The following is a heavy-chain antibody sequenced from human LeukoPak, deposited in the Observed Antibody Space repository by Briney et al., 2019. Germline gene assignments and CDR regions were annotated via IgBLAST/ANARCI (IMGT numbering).Heavy chain of an antibody. CDR2: INPNSGGT. V-gene: IGHV1-2*02. Sequence: ASVKVSCKASGYTFTGYYMHWVRQAPGQGLEWIGWINPNSGGTNYAQKFQGRVTMTRDTSISTAYMELSRLRSDDTAVYYCARVFGSSWEGGPAPWGQGTRSPSPQ. CDR3: ARVFGSSWEGGPAP. D-gene: IGHD6-13*01. CDR1: GYTFTGYY. J-gene: IGHJ5*02.